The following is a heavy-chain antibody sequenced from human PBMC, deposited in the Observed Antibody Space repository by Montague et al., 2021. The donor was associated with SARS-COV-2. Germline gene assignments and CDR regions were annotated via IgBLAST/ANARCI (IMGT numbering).Heavy chain of an antibody. CDR3: ARDTRMVGATTRLDY. CDR1: GGSISSGGYY. V-gene: IGHV4-31*03. Sequence: TLSLTCTVSGGSISSGGYYWSWIRQHPGKGLEWIGYIYYSGSTYYNPSLKSRVTISVDTSKNQFSLKLSSVTAADTAVNYCARDTRMVGATTRLDYWGQGTLVTVSS. J-gene: IGHJ4*02. CDR2: IYYSGST. D-gene: IGHD1-26*01.